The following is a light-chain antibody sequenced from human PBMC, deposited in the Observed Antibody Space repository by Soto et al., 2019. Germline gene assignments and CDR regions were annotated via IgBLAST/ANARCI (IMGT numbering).Light chain of an antibody. Sequence: DIVMTQTPLSLPVTPGEPASISWVSSQSLLDSDDGNTYLDWYLQKPGQSPQLLIYTVSYRASGVPDRFSGSGSGTDFTLKISRVEAEDVGVYYCVQTIHWPWTFGQGTKVDIK. CDR3: VQTIHWPWT. CDR2: TVS. J-gene: IGKJ1*01. V-gene: IGKV2-40*01. CDR1: QSLLDSDDGNTY.